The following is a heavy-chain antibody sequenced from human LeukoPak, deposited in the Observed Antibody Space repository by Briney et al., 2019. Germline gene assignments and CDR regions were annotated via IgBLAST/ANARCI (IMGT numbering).Heavy chain of an antibody. CDR1: GGSISSSSYY. D-gene: IGHD3/OR15-3a*01. CDR3: ARDQDYYFDY. J-gene: IGHJ4*02. CDR2: IYYSGST. Sequence: SETLSLTCTVSGGSISSSSYYWGWIRQPPGKGLEWIGSIYYSGSTYYNPSLKSRVTISVDTSKNQFSLKLSSVTAADTAVYYCARDQDYYFDYWGQGTLVTVSS. V-gene: IGHV4-39*07.